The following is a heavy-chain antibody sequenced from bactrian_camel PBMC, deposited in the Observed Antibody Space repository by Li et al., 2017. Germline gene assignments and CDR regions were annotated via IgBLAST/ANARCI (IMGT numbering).Heavy chain of an antibody. J-gene: IGHJ4*01. CDR1: GSIISRCG. Sequence: VQLVESGGGSVQAGGALKLSCAASGSIISRCGMTWYRQAPGKEREAVAAIYVRAGGSTYYADSVKGRFTISQDNAKNALYLQMNSLKPEDTAMYYCAAASGVGSCLVANRYNSWGQGTQVTVS. CDR3: AAASGVGSCLVANRYNS. D-gene: IGHD1*01. CDR2: IYVRAGGST. V-gene: IGHV3S40*01.